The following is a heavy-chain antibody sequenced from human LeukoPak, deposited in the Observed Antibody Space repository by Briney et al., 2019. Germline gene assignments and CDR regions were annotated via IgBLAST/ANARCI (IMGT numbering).Heavy chain of an antibody. D-gene: IGHD6-19*01. J-gene: IGHJ3*02. CDR1: GFTFSTYW. V-gene: IGHV3-7*01. CDR2: IKQDGSNK. Sequence: GGSLRLSCAASGFTFSTYWMSWVRQAPGKGLEWVASIKQDGSNKYYVDSVMGRFTISRDNAKNSLYLQMNSLRAEDTAVYYCARQVGWRDASDMWGQGTVVTVSS. CDR3: ARQVGWRDASDM.